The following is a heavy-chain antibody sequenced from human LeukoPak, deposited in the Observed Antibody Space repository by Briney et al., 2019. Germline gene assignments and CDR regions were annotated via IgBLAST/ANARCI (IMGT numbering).Heavy chain of an antibody. V-gene: IGHV3-33*01. CDR3: ARDRDYYDSSGYPDF. CDR2: IWYDGSNE. CDR1: GFTFSSYG. D-gene: IGHD3-22*01. Sequence: GGSLRLSCAASGFTFSSYGMHWVRQAPGKGLEWVAVIWYDGSNEYYADSVKGRFTISRDNSKNTLYLQMNSLRAEDTAVYYCARDRDYYDSSGYPDFWGQGTLVTVSS. J-gene: IGHJ4*02.